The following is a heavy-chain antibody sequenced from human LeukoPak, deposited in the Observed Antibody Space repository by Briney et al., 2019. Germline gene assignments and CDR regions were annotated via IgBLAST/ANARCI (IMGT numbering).Heavy chain of an antibody. Sequence: SETPSLTCTVSGGSISGYFWSWIRQPPGKGLEWIGYIFHTGTTNYNPSLKSRVTISVDTSKDQFSLKLSSVTAADTAVYYCARDQFCSNTICSTGYYYMDVWGKGTTVTVSS. CDR1: GGSISGYF. CDR2: IFHTGTT. V-gene: IGHV4-59*01. J-gene: IGHJ6*03. D-gene: IGHD2-2*01. CDR3: ARDQFCSNTICSTGYYYMDV.